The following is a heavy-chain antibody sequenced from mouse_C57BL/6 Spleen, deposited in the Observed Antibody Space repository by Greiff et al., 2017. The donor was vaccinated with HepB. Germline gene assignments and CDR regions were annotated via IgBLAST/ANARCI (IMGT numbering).Heavy chain of an antibody. Sequence: QVHVKQSGAELAKPGASVKLSCKASGYTFTSYWMHWVKQRPGQGLEWIGYINPSSGYTKYNQKFKDKATLTADKSSSTAYMQLSSLTYEDSAVYYCARGATVSGYFDVWGTGTTVTVSS. D-gene: IGHD1-1*01. V-gene: IGHV1-7*01. CDR3: ARGATVSGYFDV. J-gene: IGHJ1*03. CDR2: INPSSGYT. CDR1: GYTFTSYW.